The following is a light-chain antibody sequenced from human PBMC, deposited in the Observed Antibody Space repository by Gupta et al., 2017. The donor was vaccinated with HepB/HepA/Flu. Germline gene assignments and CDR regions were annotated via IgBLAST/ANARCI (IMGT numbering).Light chain of an antibody. V-gene: IGKV3-11*01. CDR2: DAS. CDR1: QNIMRF. J-gene: IGKJ4*01. Sequence: EIVLKQSPATLSLSSGERATLSCRASQNIMRFLAWYQQKPGQAPRLPIYDASNRATGIPARFPGSASGTDFTLTIRSLAPHDFAVYYCQQRSHWSLTFGGETKAEI. CDR3: QQRSHWSLT.